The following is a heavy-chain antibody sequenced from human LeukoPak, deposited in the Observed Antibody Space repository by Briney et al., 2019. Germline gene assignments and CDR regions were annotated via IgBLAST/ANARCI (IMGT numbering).Heavy chain of an antibody. CDR3: ARHGSITMVRGRLRYYYMDV. J-gene: IGHJ6*03. CDR1: GFTVSSNY. Sequence: GGSLRLSCAASGFTVSSNYMSWVRQAPGKGLEWVSVIYSGGSTYYADSVKGRFTISRDNSKNTLYLQMNSLRAEDTAVYYCARHGSITMVRGRLRYYYMDVWGKGTTVTVSS. V-gene: IGHV3-53*01. CDR2: IYSGGST. D-gene: IGHD3-10*01.